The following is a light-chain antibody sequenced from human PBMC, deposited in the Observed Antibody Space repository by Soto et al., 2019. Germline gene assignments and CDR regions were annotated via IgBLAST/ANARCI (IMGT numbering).Light chain of an antibody. Sequence: SYELTQPPSVSVAPGQTARITCGGNDIGSKSVHWNQQKPGQAPVVVVYEDYDRPSGIPERFSGSNSGNTATLTITRVEAGDEADYYCLVWDNSGDRYVFGTGTKVTVL. V-gene: IGLV3-21*02. CDR3: LVWDNSGDRYV. J-gene: IGLJ1*01. CDR2: EDY. CDR1: DIGSKS.